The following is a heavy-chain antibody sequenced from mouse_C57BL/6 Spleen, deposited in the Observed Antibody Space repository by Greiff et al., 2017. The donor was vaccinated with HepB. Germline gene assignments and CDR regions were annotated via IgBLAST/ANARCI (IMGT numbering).Heavy chain of an antibody. Sequence: VMLVESGPGLVQPSQSLSITCTVSGFSLTSYGVHWVRQSPGKGLEWLGVIWRGGSTDYNAAFMSRLSITKDNSKSQVFFKMNSLQADDTAIYYCAKNYDGYYYAMDYWGQGTSVTVSS. CDR2: IWRGGST. V-gene: IGHV2-5*01. J-gene: IGHJ4*01. CDR1: GFSLTSYG. CDR3: AKNYDGYYYAMDY. D-gene: IGHD2-3*01.